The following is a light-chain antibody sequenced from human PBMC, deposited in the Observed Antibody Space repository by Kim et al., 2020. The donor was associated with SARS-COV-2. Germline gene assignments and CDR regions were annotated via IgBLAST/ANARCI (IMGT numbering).Light chain of an antibody. CDR1: SNNAGSQS. V-gene: IGLV10-54*01. CDR3: SAWDSSLSAVV. CDR2: MNN. J-gene: IGLJ2*01. Sequence: TATHTCTGTSNNAGSQSTAGRQHHQDHPPKLLSYMNNNRPSGISERLSASRSGNTASLTITGLQPEDVADYYCSAWDSSLSAVVFGGGTQLTVL.